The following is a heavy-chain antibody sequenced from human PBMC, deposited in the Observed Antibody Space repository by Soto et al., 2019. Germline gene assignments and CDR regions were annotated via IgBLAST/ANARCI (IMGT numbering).Heavy chain of an antibody. J-gene: IGHJ6*02. Sequence: SVKVSCKASGCTFSSYAISWVRQAPGQGLEWMGGIIPIFGTANYAQKFQGRVTITADESTSTAYMELSSLRSEDTAVYYCARDSEKQLVPHYYYYYGMDVWGQGTTVTVSS. CDR2: IIPIFGTA. CDR1: GCTFSSYA. CDR3: ARDSEKQLVPHYYYYYGMDV. D-gene: IGHD6-6*01. V-gene: IGHV1-69*13.